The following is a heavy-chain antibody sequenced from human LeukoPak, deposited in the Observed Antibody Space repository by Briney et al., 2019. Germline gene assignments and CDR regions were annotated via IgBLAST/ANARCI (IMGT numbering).Heavy chain of an antibody. Sequence: PGGSLRLSCAVSGFIFSNYAMSWVRQAPGKGLEWVSAISGDSRYIYYTDSVRGRFTISRDNAENSLYLQMHSLRVEDTAVYYCARAPTVLVGYCSSSSCQADYWGQGTLVTVSS. CDR1: GFIFSNYA. V-gene: IGHV3-21*01. J-gene: IGHJ4*02. D-gene: IGHD2-2*01. CDR3: ARAPTVLVGYCSSSSCQADY. CDR2: ISGDSRYI.